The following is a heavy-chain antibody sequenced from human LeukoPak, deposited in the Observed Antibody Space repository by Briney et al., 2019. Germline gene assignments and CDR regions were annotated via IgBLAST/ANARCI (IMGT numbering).Heavy chain of an antibody. CDR2: IKKDGTET. Sequence: PGGSLRLSCASSGFTFSGYWMTWVRQAPGKGLEWVASIKKDGTETYYVDSMKDRFTISKDNVKSLLFLQMNRLRAEDTAVYYCARWVTGGAFDIWGQGTMVTVSS. V-gene: IGHV3-7*01. CDR1: GFTFSGYW. J-gene: IGHJ3*02. D-gene: IGHD1-14*01. CDR3: ARWVTGGAFDI.